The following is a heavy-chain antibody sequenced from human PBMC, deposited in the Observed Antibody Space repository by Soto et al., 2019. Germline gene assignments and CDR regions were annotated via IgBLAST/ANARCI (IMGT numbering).Heavy chain of an antibody. CDR1: GLSLSNGRLG. CDR2: IFSNDDK. J-gene: IGHJ5*02. Sequence: QVTLKESGPVLVKPTETLTLTCTVSGLSLSNGRLGVSWIRQPPGKALEWLAHIFSNDDKSYSTSLRSRLTISKDTSRIQVVLTMTNMDPMDSATYYCELIKDCSRTDCYLASFDPWGQGTLVTGSS. V-gene: IGHV2-26*01. D-gene: IGHD2-2*01. CDR3: ELIKDCSRTDCYLASFDP.